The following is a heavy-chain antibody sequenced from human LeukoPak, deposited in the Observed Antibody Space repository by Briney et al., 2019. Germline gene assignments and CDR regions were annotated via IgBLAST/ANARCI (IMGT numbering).Heavy chain of an antibody. CDR2: INTNDGDT. D-gene: IGHD2-2*01. V-gene: IGHV1-2*02. CDR3: ARANFLYCSSSTCLFDY. J-gene: IGHJ4*02. CDR1: GYTFTDCY. Sequence: ASVKVSCKSSGYTFTDCYMHWVRQAHGQGIEWMGWINTNDGDTNYAQKFQGRVTMTMDTSISTAHMEVSRLRSDDTAVYYCARANFLYCSSSTCLFDYWGQGTLVTVSS.